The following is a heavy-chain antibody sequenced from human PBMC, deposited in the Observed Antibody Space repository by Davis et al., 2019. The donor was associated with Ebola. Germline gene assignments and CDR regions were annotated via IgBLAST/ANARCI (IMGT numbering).Heavy chain of an antibody. J-gene: IGHJ4*02. CDR2: IDISGGKT. V-gene: IGHV3-23*01. CDR1: GFTFSRNA. D-gene: IGHD4-17*01. CDR3: ANYGDSFDY. Sequence: GGSLRLSCVASGFTFSRNAMSWVRQAPGMGLEWVSNIDISGGKTYYAESVKGRFTISRDNSKDTVYLQMDSLRAEDTAVYYCANYGDSFDYWGQGTLVTVSS.